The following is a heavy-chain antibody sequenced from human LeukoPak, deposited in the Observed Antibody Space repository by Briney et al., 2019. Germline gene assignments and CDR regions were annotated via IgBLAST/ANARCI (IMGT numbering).Heavy chain of an antibody. D-gene: IGHD3-10*01. Sequence: PSETLSLTCTVSGGSISSSSYYWGWIRQPPGKGLEWIGSIYYSGSTYYNPSLKSRVTISVDTSKNQFSLKLSSVTAADTAVYYCARDPLWFGEHGDYWGQGTLVTVSS. CDR1: GGSISSSSYY. V-gene: IGHV4-39*07. CDR2: IYYSGST. CDR3: ARDPLWFGEHGDY. J-gene: IGHJ4*02.